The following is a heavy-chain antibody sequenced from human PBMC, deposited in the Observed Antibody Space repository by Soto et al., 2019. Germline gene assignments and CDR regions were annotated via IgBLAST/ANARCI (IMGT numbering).Heavy chain of an antibody. Sequence: QVQLQESGPGLVKPSQTLSLTCTVSGGSISSGGYYWSWIRQHPGKGLEWIGYIYYSGSTYYNPSLNSRVTISVDTSKNQFSLKLSSVTAADTAVYYCARLLGKVWFGKGAFDIWGQGTMVTVSS. CDR3: ARLLGKVWFGKGAFDI. D-gene: IGHD3-10*01. J-gene: IGHJ3*02. CDR2: IYYSGST. V-gene: IGHV4-31*03. CDR1: GGSISSGGYY.